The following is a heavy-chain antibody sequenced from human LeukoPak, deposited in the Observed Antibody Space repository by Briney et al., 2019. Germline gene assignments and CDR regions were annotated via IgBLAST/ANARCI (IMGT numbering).Heavy chain of an antibody. V-gene: IGHV4-39*07. J-gene: IGHJ4*02. CDR1: GGSISSFSYY. CDR3: ARVRGDSPYSFDY. D-gene: IGHD2-21*02. CDR2: IYYSGST. Sequence: SETLSLTCTVSGGSISSFSYYWGWIRQPPGRGLEWIGTIYYSGSTYYNPSLKSRVTISTDMSKNQFSLNLRSVTAADTAVYYCARVRGDSPYSFDYWGQGTLVTVSS.